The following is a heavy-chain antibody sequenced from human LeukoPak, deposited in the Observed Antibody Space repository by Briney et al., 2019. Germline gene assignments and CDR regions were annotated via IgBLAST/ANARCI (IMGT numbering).Heavy chain of an antibody. CDR1: GFSFSTYG. J-gene: IGHJ4*02. V-gene: IGHV3-30*18. CDR2: ISNDGSNK. D-gene: IGHD1-26*01. Sequence: GGSLRLSCAASGFSFSTYGMYWVRQSPGKGLEWVAAISNDGSNKNYADSVEGRFTISRDNSKNTLYLQVNSLRVEDTAVYYCAKGSGNYEYFDHWGQGTLVTVSS. CDR3: AKGSGNYEYFDH.